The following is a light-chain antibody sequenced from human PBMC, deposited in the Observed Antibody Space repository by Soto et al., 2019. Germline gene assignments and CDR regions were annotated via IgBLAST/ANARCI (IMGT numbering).Light chain of an antibody. CDR1: QSVSVY. CDR2: GAS. CDR3: QQYGSSGT. Sequence: EIVLTKSPGTLSLSPGERATLSCRASQSVSVYLAWYQQKPGQAPRLLIYGASNRATGIPDRFSGSGSGTDFTLTISRLEPEDFAVYYCQQYGSSGTFGQGTKVDIK. V-gene: IGKV3-20*01. J-gene: IGKJ1*01.